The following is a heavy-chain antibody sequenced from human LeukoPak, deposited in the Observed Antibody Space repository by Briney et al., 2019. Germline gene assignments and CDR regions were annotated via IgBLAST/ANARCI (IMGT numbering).Heavy chain of an antibody. CDR2: IYSDGST. CDR3: ARERGXGRDSXWFAY. Sequence: PGGSLRLSCAASGFIVSGDFMSWVRQAPGKGLEWVSVIYSDGSTYYADSVKGRFTISRDNSKNTLDLQMTGLRAEDTAVYYCARERGXGRDSXWFAYXXXGTLVTVSS. V-gene: IGHV3-53*01. J-gene: IGHJ4*02. CDR1: GFIVSGDF. D-gene: IGHD1-26*01.